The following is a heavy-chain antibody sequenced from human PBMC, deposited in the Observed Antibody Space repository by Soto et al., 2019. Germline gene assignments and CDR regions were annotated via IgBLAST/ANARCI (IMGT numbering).Heavy chain of an antibody. Sequence: ASVKVSCKASGYTFTSYCFNWVRQAPGQGLEWMGWISAYNGNTNYAQKLQGRVTMTTDTSTSTAYMELGSLSSEDTAVYYCARSPYSSGYYYAIDYWGQGNQVTVSS. J-gene: IGHJ4*02. CDR3: ARSPYSSGYYYAIDY. D-gene: IGHD3-22*01. CDR2: ISAYNGNT. V-gene: IGHV1-18*01. CDR1: GYTFTSYC.